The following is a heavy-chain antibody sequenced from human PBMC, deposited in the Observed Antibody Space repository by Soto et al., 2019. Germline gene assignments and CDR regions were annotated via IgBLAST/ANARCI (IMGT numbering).Heavy chain of an antibody. J-gene: IGHJ4*02. CDR1: GFTFSSYA. Sequence: GGSLRLSCAASGFTFSSYAMSWVRQAPGKGLEWVSAISGSGGSTYYADSVKGRFTISRDNSKNTLYLQMNSLRAEDTAVYYCAKVMSGYGDYAIDYWGQGTLVTVSS. D-gene: IGHD4-17*01. CDR3: AKVMSGYGDYAIDY. CDR2: ISGSGGST. V-gene: IGHV3-23*01.